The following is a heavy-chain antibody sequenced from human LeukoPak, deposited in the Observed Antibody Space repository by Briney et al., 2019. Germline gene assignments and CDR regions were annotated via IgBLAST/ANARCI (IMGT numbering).Heavy chain of an antibody. Sequence: SVKVSCKASGGTFISYAISWVRQAPGQGLEWMGRIIPILGIANYAQKFQGRVTITADKSTSTAYMELSSLRSEDTAVYYCAKLAYCGGDCWYYFDYWGQGTLVTVSS. CDR2: IIPILGIA. CDR1: GGTFISYA. V-gene: IGHV1-69*04. J-gene: IGHJ4*02. CDR3: AKLAYCGGDCWYYFDY. D-gene: IGHD2-21*02.